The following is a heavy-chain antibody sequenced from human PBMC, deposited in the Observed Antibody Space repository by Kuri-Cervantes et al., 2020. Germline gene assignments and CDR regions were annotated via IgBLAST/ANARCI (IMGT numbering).Heavy chain of an antibody. V-gene: IGHV1-69*06. CDR3: ARVISVGELPLGGGWFDP. J-gene: IGHJ5*02. CDR1: GGTFSSYA. CDR2: IIPIFGTA. D-gene: IGHD1-26*01. Sequence: SVKVSCKASGGTFSSYAISWVRQAPGQGLEWMGGIIPIFGTANYAQKCQGRVTITADKSTSAAYMALSSLRSEDTAVYYCARVISVGELPLGGGWFDPWGQGTLVTVSS.